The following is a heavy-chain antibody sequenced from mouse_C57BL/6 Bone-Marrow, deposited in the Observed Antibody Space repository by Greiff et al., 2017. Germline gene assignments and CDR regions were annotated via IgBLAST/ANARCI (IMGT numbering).Heavy chain of an antibody. V-gene: IGHV1-39*01. Sequence: VQLQQSGPELVKPGASVKISCKASGYSFTDYNMTWVKQSNGKSLEWIGVINPDYGTTSYNQNFQGKVTLSVDQSSSTAYMQLNSLTSNDTADYYCARNYCSFFDYGGQGTTLTVSS. J-gene: IGHJ2*01. CDR3: ARNYCSFFDY. CDR1: GYSFTDYN. CDR2: INPDYGTT. D-gene: IGHD1-1*01.